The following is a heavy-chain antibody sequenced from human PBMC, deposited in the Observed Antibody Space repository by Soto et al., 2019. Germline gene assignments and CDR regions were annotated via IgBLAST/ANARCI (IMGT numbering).Heavy chain of an antibody. CDR3: ARGQWLVQLLAYRAFDI. V-gene: IGHV6-1*01. CDR1: GDSVSSNSAA. J-gene: IGHJ3*02. Sequence: SQTLSLTCAISGDSVSSNSAAWNWIRQSPSRGLEWLGRTYYRSKWYNDYAVSVKSRITINPDTSKNQFSLQLNSVTPEDTAVYYCARGQWLVQLLAYRAFDIWGQGTMVTVSS. CDR2: TYYRSKWYN. D-gene: IGHD6-19*01.